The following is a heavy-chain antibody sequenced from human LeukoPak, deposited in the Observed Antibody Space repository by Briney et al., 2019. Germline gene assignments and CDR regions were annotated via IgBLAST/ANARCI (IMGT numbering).Heavy chain of an antibody. CDR2: ISGNDGNT. CDR3: ARDRGWTDSYYFLFDY. Sequence: ASVKVSCKPSGYIFATCGIGWVRQVPGQGLEWMGWISGNDGNTNYAQKFQGRVSMTTDTSTSTAYMELRSLRSDGTAVYYCARDRGWTDSYYFLFDYWGQGSLVTVSS. CDR1: GYIFATCG. V-gene: IGHV1-18*01. J-gene: IGHJ4*02. D-gene: IGHD3-22*01.